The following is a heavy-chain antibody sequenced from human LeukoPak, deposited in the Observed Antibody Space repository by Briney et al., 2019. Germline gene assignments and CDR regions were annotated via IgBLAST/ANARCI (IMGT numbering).Heavy chain of an antibody. J-gene: IGHJ3*02. CDR2: KFYSGGT. V-gene: IGHV4-39*07. Sequence: SETLSLTCTVSSGSITSSSYYWVWIRQPPGMGLEWIGSKFYSGGTYYNPPLKSRVTLSVDASKNQFSLKLSSVTAADTAVYYCARGNSLLRPRSSGWGGAFDIWGQGTMVTVSS. CDR1: SGSITSSSYY. D-gene: IGHD6-19*01. CDR3: ARGNSLLRPRSSGWGGAFDI.